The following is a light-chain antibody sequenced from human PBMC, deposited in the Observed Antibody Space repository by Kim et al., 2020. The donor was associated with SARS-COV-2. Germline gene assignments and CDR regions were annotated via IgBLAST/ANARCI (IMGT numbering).Light chain of an antibody. Sequence: DIQMTQSPSSLSASAGDRVTITCRTSQSISSYLNWYQQKPGKAPKFLIYAASNLQSGVPSRFSGSGSGTDFTLTITSLQPEDFATYYCQQSHSTPRTFGQGTKVDIK. CDR3: QQSHSTPRT. CDR1: QSISSY. CDR2: AAS. V-gene: IGKV1-39*01. J-gene: IGKJ1*01.